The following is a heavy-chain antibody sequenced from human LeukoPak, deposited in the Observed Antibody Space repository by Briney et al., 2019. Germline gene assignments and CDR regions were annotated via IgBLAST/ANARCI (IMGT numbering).Heavy chain of an antibody. CDR3: ATVRITMVRGVIAAPFDY. CDR1: GYTFTSHD. V-gene: IGHV1-8*01. D-gene: IGHD3-10*01. Sequence: ASVKVSCKASGYTFTSHDINWVRQATGQGLEWMGWMNPNSGNTGYAQKFQGRVTMTRNTSISTAYMELSSLRSEDTAVYYCATVRITMVRGVIAAPFDYWGQGTLVTVSS. CDR2: MNPNSGNT. J-gene: IGHJ4*02.